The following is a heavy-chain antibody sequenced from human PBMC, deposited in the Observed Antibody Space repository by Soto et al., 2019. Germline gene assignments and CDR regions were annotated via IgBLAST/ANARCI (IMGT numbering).Heavy chain of an antibody. D-gene: IGHD2-21*01. J-gene: IGHJ4*02. CDR3: ARAQRGEHFDS. Sequence: EVQLVETGGGLIRPGGSLRLSCAASGFTVSSNYMSWVRQAPGKGLEWVSVIYTDVGTYYADSVKGRFTISRDASKNTLYLQMSSLRGEDTAVYFCARAQRGEHFDSWGQGTLVTVSS. V-gene: IGHV3-53*02. CDR1: GFTVSSNY. CDR2: IYTDVGT.